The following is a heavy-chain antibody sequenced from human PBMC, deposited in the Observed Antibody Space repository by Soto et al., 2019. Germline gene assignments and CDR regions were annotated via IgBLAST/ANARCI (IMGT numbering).Heavy chain of an antibody. CDR3: ARAGYYGSGILL. J-gene: IGHJ4*02. CDR1: GFTFNSYS. Sequence: EVQLVESGGGLVQPGGSLRLSCAASGFTFNSYSMNWFRQAPGKGLEWVSYISSSSSTIYYADSVKGRFTISRDNAKNSLYLQMNSLRDEDTAVYYCARAGYYGSGILLWGQGTLVTVSS. V-gene: IGHV3-48*02. D-gene: IGHD3-10*01. CDR2: ISSSSSTI.